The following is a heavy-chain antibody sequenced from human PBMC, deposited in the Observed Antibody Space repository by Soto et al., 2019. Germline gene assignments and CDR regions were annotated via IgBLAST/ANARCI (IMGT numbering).Heavy chain of an antibody. V-gene: IGHV3-23*01. CDR3: AREGSGYYQFPNWFDP. D-gene: IGHD3-22*01. J-gene: IGHJ5*02. CDR1: GFTFSDYA. Sequence: EVQLLESGGGLVQPGGSLRLSCAASGFTFSDYAMSWVRQPPGKGLEWVSSITGNGGGTHYADSVKGRFTISRDNSKNTLYLEMNSLRGEDTAVYFCAREGSGYYQFPNWFDPWGQGTLVTVSS. CDR2: ITGNGGGT.